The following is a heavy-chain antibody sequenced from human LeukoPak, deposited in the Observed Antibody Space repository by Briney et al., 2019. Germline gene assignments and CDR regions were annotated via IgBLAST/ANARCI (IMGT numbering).Heavy chain of an antibody. CDR1: GYTFTGYY. D-gene: IGHD2-2*01. J-gene: IGHJ3*02. CDR2: INPNSGGT. CDR3: ARVGGVPAAVDAFDI. Sequence: ASVKVSCKASGYTFTGYYMHWVRQAPGQGLEWMGWINPNSGGTNYAQKFQGRVTMTRDTSISTAYMELSRLRSDDTAVYYCARVGGVPAAVDAFDIWGQGTMVTVSS. V-gene: IGHV1-2*02.